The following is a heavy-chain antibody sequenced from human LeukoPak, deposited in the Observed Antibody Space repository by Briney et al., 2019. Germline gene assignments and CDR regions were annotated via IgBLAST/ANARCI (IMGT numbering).Heavy chain of an antibody. CDR3: ARELTGNTDY. CDR1: GYTFTGYA. V-gene: IGHV1-3*01. CDR2: INAGNGNT. D-gene: IGHD7-27*01. J-gene: IGHJ4*02. Sequence: ASVKVSCKASGYTFTGYAMHWVRQAPGQRLEWMGWINAGNGNTKYSQKFQDRVTMTRDTSTSTVYMELSSLRSEDTAVYYCARELTGNTDYWGQGTLVTVSS.